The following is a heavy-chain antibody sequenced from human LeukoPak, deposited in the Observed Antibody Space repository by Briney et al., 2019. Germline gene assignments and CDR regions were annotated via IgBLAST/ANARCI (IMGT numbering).Heavy chain of an antibody. CDR3: ARDLPKTGYVGALDF. V-gene: IGHV1-2*02. CDR2: INPNSGGT. CDR1: GYTFTDYY. J-gene: IGHJ3*01. Sequence: ASVTVSCKASGYTFTDYYILWVRQAPGQGPEWMGWINPNSGGTNYAQIFKGRVTMTRDTSISTAYMELNSLTSDDTAVYYCARDLPKTGYVGALDFWGQGTMVTVSS. D-gene: IGHD5-12*01.